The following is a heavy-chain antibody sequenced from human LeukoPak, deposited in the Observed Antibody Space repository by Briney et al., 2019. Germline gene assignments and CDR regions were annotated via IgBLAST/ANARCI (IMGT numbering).Heavy chain of an antibody. V-gene: IGHV4-34*01. CDR2: INHSGST. D-gene: IGHD3-22*01. Sequence: SETLSLTCAVYGGSFSGYYWSWIGQPPGKGLEWIGEINHSGSTNYNPSLKSRVTISVDTSKNQFSLKLSSVTAADTAVYYCARVMIVRPNWFDPGGEGTLVTVSS. J-gene: IGHJ5*02. CDR3: ARVMIVRPNWFDP. CDR1: GGSFSGYY.